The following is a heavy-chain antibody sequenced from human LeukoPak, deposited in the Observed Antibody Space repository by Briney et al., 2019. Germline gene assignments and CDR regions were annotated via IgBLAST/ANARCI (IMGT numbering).Heavy chain of an antibody. Sequence: ASVKVSCKASGGTFSSYAISWVRQAPGQGLEWMGRIIPILGIANYAQKFQGRVTITADESTSTAYMELSSLRSEDTAVYYCARESGSDYYDSSGYSLGYNYWGQGTLVTVSS. CDR3: ARESGSDYYDSSGYSLGYNY. CDR1: GGTFSSYA. D-gene: IGHD3-22*01. V-gene: IGHV1-69*04. CDR2: IIPILGIA. J-gene: IGHJ4*02.